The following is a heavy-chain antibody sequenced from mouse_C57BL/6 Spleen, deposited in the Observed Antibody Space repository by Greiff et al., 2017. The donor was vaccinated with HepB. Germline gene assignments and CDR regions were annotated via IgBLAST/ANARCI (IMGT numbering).Heavy chain of an antibody. CDR2: IDPEDGET. V-gene: IGHV14-2*01. Sequence: DVHLVESGAELVKPGASVKLSCTASGFNIKDYYMHWVKQRTEQGLEWIGRIDPEDGETKYAPKFQGKATITADTSSNTAYLQLSSLTSEDTAVYYCAREDAREWYAMDYWGQGTSVTVSS. D-gene: IGHD1-3*01. J-gene: IGHJ4*01. CDR1: GFNIKDYY. CDR3: AREDAREWYAMDY.